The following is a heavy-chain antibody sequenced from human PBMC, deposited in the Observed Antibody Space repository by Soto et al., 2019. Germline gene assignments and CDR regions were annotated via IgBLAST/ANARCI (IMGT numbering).Heavy chain of an antibody. CDR2: ISGSGGST. CDR3: AKDRDYYDSSDAVDY. J-gene: IGHJ4*02. CDR1: GFTFSSYA. D-gene: IGHD3-22*01. Sequence: PGGSLRLSCAASGFTFSSYAMSWVRQAPGKGLEWVSAISGSGGSTYYADSVKGRFTISRDNSKNTLYLQMNSLRAEDTAVYYCAKDRDYYDSSDAVDYWGQGTLVNVSS. V-gene: IGHV3-23*01.